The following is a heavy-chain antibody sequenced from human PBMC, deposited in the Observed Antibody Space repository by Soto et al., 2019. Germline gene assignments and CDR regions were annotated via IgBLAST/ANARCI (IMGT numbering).Heavy chain of an antibody. CDR1: GFTFSNYI. Sequence: QVQLVESGGGVVQPGRSLTLSCAASGFTFSNYIMHWVRQAPGKGLEWVAIILHDGNNKYYADSVKGRFIISRDNSKNTPYLQMNSLRTEDTAIYYCARDDEDGSYCDLGYWGQGTLVTVSS. CDR2: ILHDGNNK. J-gene: IGHJ4*02. V-gene: IGHV3-30-3*01. CDR3: ARDDEDGSYCDLGY. D-gene: IGHD2-21*01.